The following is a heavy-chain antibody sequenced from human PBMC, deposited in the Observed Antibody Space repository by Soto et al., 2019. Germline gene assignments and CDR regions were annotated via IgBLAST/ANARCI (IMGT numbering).Heavy chain of an antibody. J-gene: IGHJ6*02. CDR3: ARVYPLEISYYYYGMDV. D-gene: IGHD3-3*01. V-gene: IGHV1-69*13. CDR2: IIPIFGTA. CDR1: GGTFSSYA. Sequence: SVKVSCKASGGTFSSYAISWVRQAPGQGLEWMGGIIPIFGTANYAQKFQGRVTITADESTGTAYMELSSLRSEDTAVYYCARVYPLEISYYYYGMDVWGQGTTVTVS.